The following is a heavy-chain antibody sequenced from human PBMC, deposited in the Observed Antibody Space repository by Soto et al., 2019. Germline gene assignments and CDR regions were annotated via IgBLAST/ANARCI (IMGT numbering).Heavy chain of an antibody. CDR1: GGSISSSSYY. J-gene: IGHJ6*02. V-gene: IGHV4-39*01. CDR2: IYYSGST. D-gene: IGHD2-21*01. Sequence: SETLSLTCTVSGGSISSSSYYWGWIRQPPGKGLECIGSIYYSGSTSYNPSLKSRVTISVDTSKNQFSLKLSSVTAADTAVYYCARHIRGNSCMDVWGQGTTVT. CDR3: ARHIRGNSCMDV.